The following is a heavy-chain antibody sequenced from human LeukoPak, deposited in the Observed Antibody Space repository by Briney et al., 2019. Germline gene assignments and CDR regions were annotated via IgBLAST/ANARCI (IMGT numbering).Heavy chain of an antibody. Sequence: GGSLRLSCAASGFTFSDYWMTWVRQVPGKGLEWVANVGRDGSEKNYVDSVEGRFTISRDNAKKSLDLEMNSLRVEDTALYYCAKVGTWELQRVFENWGQEPWSPSPQ. J-gene: IGHJ4*01. CDR2: VGRDGSEK. V-gene: IGHV3-7*01. D-gene: IGHD1-26*01. CDR1: GFTFSDYW. CDR3: AKVGTWELQRVFEN.